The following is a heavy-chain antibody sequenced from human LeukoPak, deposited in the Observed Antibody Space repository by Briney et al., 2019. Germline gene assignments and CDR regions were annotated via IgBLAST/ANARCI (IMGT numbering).Heavy chain of an antibody. CDR2: IYPGDSDT. Sequence: GESLKISCKGSGYSFTSYWIGWVRQMPGKGLEWMGIIYPGDSDTRYSPSFQGQVTISADKSISTAYLQWSSLKASDTAMYYCARQDLFGGYNFYWYFDLWGRGTLVTVSS. J-gene: IGHJ2*01. D-gene: IGHD5-24*01. V-gene: IGHV5-51*01. CDR3: ARQDLFGGYNFYWYFDL. CDR1: GYSFTSYW.